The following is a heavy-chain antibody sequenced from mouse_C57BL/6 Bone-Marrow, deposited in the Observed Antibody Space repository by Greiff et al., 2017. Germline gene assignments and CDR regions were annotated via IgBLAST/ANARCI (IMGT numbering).Heavy chain of an antibody. V-gene: IGHV14-2*01. CDR1: GFNIQDYY. J-gene: IGHJ4*01. CDR2: IDPEDGVT. D-gene: IGHD3-3*01. Sequence: EVQLQQSGAELVKPGASVKLSCTASGFNIQDYYMHWVKQRTEQGLEWIGRIDPEDGVTKYAPKFQGKATITADTSSNPAYMQLSSLTSEDTSVNYWARTGLILAMDYWGQGTSVTVSS. CDR3: ARTGLILAMDY.